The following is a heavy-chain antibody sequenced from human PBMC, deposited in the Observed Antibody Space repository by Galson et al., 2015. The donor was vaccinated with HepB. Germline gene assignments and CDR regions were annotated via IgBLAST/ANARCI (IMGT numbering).Heavy chain of an antibody. CDR2: ITGSGGTI. V-gene: IGHV3-48*03. CDR1: GFTFSFYE. J-gene: IGHJ6*04. Sequence: SLRLSCAASGFTFSFYEMNWVRQAPGKGLEWISYITGSGGTIYYADSVRGRFTISRDNVRNSLYLQMNSLTVDDTAVYYCARDGQWESVSGMDVGGKGTTVTVPP. CDR3: ARDGQWESVSGMDV. D-gene: IGHD1-26*01.